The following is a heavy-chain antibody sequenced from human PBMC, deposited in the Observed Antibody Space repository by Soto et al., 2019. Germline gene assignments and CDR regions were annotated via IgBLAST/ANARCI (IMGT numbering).Heavy chain of an antibody. CDR1: GFTFSSYG. J-gene: IGHJ6*02. CDR2: IWYDGSNK. V-gene: IGHV3-33*06. CDR3: AKGRSYYYYYGVDV. Sequence: GSLRLSCAASGFTFSSYGMHWVRQAPGKGLEWVAVIWYDGSNKYYADSVKGRFTISRDNSKNTLYLQMNSLRAEDTALYYCAKGRSYYYYYGVDVWGQGTTVTVSS.